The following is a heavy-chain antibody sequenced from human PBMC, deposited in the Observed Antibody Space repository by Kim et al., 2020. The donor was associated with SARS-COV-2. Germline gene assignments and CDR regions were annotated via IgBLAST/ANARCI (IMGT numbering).Heavy chain of an antibody. D-gene: IGHD6-13*01. CDR3: ATVFGPYSSTGYSIDS. J-gene: IGHJ4*02. Sequence: SMKGRFTISRDNSKNTLYLQMNSLRAEDTAIYYCATVFGPYSSTGYSIDSWGQGTLVTVSS. V-gene: IGHV3-30*07.